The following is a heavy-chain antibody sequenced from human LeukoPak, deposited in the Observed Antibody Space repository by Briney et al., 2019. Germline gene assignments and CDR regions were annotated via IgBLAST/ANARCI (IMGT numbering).Heavy chain of an antibody. CDR2: ISGSSTYI. J-gene: IGHJ4*02. V-gene: IGHV3-21*01. CDR1: GFTFSDYS. CDR3: ARDLTGEPPFIDY. Sequence: GGSLRLSCAASGFTFSDYSMNWDRQAPGKGLEWVSSISGSSTYIYYADLVKGRFTISRDSAKNSLYLQMNSLRAEDTAVYYCARDLTGEPPFIDYWGQGTLVSVSS. D-gene: IGHD7-27*01.